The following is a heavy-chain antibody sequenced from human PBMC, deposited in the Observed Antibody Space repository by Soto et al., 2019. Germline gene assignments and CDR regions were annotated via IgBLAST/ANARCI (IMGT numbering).Heavy chain of an antibody. V-gene: IGHV3-74*01. Sequence: EVQLVESGGGLVQPGGSLRLSCAASGFTFSSYWMHWVRQAPGKGLVWVSRINSDGSSTNYADSVKGQFTISRDNAKNTLYLQMTSLRAEDTAVYYCGRGASGSYRLDYWGQGTLVTVAS. CDR1: GFTFSSYW. CDR2: INSDGSST. J-gene: IGHJ4*02. D-gene: IGHD3-10*01. CDR3: GRGASGSYRLDY.